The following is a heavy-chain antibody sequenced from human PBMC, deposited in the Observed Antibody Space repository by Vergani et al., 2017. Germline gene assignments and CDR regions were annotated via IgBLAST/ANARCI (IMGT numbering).Heavy chain of an antibody. Sequence: QVQLQQWGAGLLKPSETLSLTCAVYGGSFSGYYWSWIRQPPGKGLEWIGEINHSGSTNYNPSLKSRVTISVDTSKNQFSLKLCSVTAADTAVYYCARWVIWGWFDPWGQGTLVTVSS. CDR3: ARWVIWGWFDP. CDR1: GGSFSGYY. CDR2: INHSGST. D-gene: IGHD3-16*01. V-gene: IGHV4-34*01. J-gene: IGHJ5*02.